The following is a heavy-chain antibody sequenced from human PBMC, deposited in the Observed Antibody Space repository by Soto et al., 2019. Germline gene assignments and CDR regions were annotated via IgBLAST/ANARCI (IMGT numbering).Heavy chain of an antibody. Sequence: QVQLVQSGAEVKKPGSSVKVSCKASGGTFSSYTISWVRQAPGQGLEWMGRIIPILGIANYAQKFQGRVTITADKSTSTAYMELSSLRSEDTAVYYCAIVEMATTRGGIPRTGYFDYWGQGTLVTVSS. J-gene: IGHJ4*02. CDR1: GGTFSSYT. V-gene: IGHV1-69*02. CDR3: AIVEMATTRGGIPRTGYFDY. D-gene: IGHD1-1*01. CDR2: IIPILGIA.